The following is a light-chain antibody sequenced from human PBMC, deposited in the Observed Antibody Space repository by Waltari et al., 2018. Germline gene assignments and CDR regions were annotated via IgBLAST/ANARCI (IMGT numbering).Light chain of an antibody. CDR1: SSDVGGYNY. V-gene: IGLV2-14*01. CDR2: EVS. Sequence: QSALTQPASVSGSPGQSITISCTGTSSDVGGYNYVSWYQQHPGKAPKLMIYEVSNRPSGVSNRFSGSKSGNTAALTISGLQAEDEADYYCSSDTSSSTLEWVFGGGTKLTVL. CDR3: SSDTSSSTLEWV. J-gene: IGLJ3*02.